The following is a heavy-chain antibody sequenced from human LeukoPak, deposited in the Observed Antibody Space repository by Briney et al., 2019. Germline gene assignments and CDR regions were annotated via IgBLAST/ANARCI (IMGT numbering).Heavy chain of an antibody. CDR2: INSDGSTT. V-gene: IGHV3-74*01. Sequence: GGSLRLSCAASGFTFSTYWTHWVPHAPGKGLVWVSRINSDGSTTNYADSVKGRFTNSRDNAKNTLYLQMNSLSAEDTAVYYCARDQWGPGENWGQGTLVTVSS. D-gene: IGHD7-27*01. J-gene: IGHJ4*02. CDR3: ARDQWGPGEN. CDR1: GFTFSTYW.